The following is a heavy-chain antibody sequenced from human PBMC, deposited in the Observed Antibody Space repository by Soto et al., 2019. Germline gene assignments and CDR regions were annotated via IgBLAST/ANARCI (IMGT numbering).Heavy chain of an antibody. J-gene: IGHJ4*02. CDR2: INPNSVGT. CDR3: ARASYYDSSGYYYPFDF. CDR1: GYTFTGYY. D-gene: IGHD3-22*01. V-gene: IGHV1-2*04. Sequence: QVQLVQSGAEVKKPGASVKVSCKASGYTFTGYYMHWVRQAPGQGLEWMGWINPNSVGTNYAQKFQGWLTRTRGTSISTSYMELSRLRSDDTAVYYCARASYYDSSGYYYPFDFWGQGTLVTVSS.